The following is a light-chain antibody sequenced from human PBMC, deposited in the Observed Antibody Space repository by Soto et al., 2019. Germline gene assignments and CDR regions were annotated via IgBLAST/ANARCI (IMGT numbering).Light chain of an antibody. J-gene: IGKJ1*01. CDR3: QEYRNNYGM. CDR2: KAS. CDR1: QRIDTW. Sequence: DIQMTQSPATLAASVGDRVSITCRASQRIDTWLAWYQQKPGKAPNLLIYKASRLQSGVPSRFSGSGSGTEFTLTISSLQHEDFETYSCQEYRNNYGMLGQGTKVDIK. V-gene: IGKV1-5*03.